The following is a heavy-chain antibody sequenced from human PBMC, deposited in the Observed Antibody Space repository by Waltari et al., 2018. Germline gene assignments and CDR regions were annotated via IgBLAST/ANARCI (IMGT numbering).Heavy chain of an antibody. Sequence: EVQLVESGGGLVKPGGSLRLSCAASGFTFSSYSMNWVRQAPGKGLEWVSSISSSSSYIYYADSVKGRFTISRDNAKNSLYLQMNSLRAEDTAVYYCARPTDERWYFDLWGRGTLVTVSS. D-gene: IGHD4-17*01. V-gene: IGHV3-21*01. CDR1: GFTFSSYS. CDR2: ISSSSSYI. CDR3: ARPTDERWYFDL. J-gene: IGHJ2*01.